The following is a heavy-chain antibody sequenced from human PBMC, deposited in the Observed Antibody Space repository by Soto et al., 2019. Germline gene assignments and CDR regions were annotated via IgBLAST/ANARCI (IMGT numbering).Heavy chain of an antibody. CDR1: GFTFSSYA. CDR2: ISYDGSNK. V-gene: IGHV3-30-3*01. J-gene: IGHJ6*02. CDR3: ARDLDTAMALYYYYGMDV. D-gene: IGHD5-18*01. Sequence: QVQLVESGGGVVQPERSLRLSCAASGFTFSSYAMHWVRQAPGKGLEWVAVISYDGSNKYYADSVKGRFTISRDNSKNTLYLQMNSLRAEDTAVYYCARDLDTAMALYYYYGMDVWGQGTTVTVSS.